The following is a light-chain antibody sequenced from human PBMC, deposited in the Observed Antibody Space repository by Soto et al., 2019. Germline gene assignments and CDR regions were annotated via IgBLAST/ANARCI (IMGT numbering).Light chain of an antibody. CDR1: QSISSW. Sequence: DIQMTQSPSTLSASVGDRVTITCRASQSISSWLAWYQQKPGKAHKLLIYKTSNLESGVQSRFSGSGSGTEFSLTIRSLQPDDFATYYCKQYQSFSLTFGGGTKVDIK. CDR3: KQYQSFSLT. J-gene: IGKJ4*01. V-gene: IGKV1-5*03. CDR2: KTS.